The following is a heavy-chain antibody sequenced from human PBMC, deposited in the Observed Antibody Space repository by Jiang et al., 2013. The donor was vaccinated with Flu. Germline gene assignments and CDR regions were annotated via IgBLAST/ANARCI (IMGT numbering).Heavy chain of an antibody. CDR2: IVVGSGNT. D-gene: IGHD3-16*01. Sequence: EVKKPGTSVRVSCKASGFTFTSSAMQWVRQARGQRLEWIGWIVVGSGNTNYAQKFQERVTITRDMSTSTAYMELSSLRSEDTAVYYCAADPLAMITFGWRVYGMDVWGKGTTVTVSS. CDR1: GFTFTSSA. V-gene: IGHV1-58*02. CDR3: AADPLAMITFGWRVYGMDV. J-gene: IGHJ6*04.